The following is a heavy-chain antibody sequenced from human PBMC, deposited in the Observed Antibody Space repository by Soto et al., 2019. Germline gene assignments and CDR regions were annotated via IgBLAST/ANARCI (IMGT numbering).Heavy chain of an antibody. D-gene: IGHD6-19*01. CDR3: ARDARSGWPLWYFDY. V-gene: IGHV3-33*01. CDR1: GFTFSSYG. CDR2: IWYDGSNK. Sequence: HPGGSLRLSCAASGFTFSSYGMHWVRQAPGKGLEWVAVIWYDGSNKYYADSVKGRFTISRDNSKNTLYLQMNSLRAEDTAVYYCARDARSGWPLWYFDYWGQGTLVTVSS. J-gene: IGHJ4*02.